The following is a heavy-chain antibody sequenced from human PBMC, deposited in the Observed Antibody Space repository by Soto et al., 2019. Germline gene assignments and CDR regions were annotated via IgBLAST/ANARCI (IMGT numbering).Heavy chain of an antibody. V-gene: IGHV4-34*02. J-gene: IGHJ6*03. CDR1: CGSFSAYS. D-gene: IGHD2-8*01. CDR3: ARESNYYMDV. CDR2: INQSGST. Sequence: QVRLQQWGAGLLKPSETLSLTCAVYCGSFSAYSWTWIRQPPGKGLVWIGEINQSGSTNYELSLKGRVTIAVDTCKNQLSRKLSSVTAADKAVYYCARESNYYMDVWGKGTAVTVSS.